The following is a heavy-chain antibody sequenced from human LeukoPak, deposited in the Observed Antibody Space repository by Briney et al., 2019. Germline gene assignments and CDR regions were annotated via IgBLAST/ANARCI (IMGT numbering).Heavy chain of an antibody. J-gene: IGHJ3*02. CDR3: ASSTPYGGNDDDAFDI. CDR2: IYYSGST. CDR1: GGSISGYY. V-gene: IGHV4-59*01. D-gene: IGHD4-23*01. Sequence: SQTLSLTCTVSGGSISGYYWTWIRQPPGKGLEWIGYIYYSGSTNYNPSLKSRVTISVDTSKNQFSLKLSSVTAADTAVYYCASSTPYGGNDDDAFDIWGQGTMVTVSS.